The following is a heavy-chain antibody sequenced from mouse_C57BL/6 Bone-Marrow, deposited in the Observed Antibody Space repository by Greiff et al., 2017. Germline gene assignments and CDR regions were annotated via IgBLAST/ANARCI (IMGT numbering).Heavy chain of an antibody. J-gene: IGHJ2*01. CDR3: ARGPSYPRFDY. CDR2: ISDGGSYT. V-gene: IGHV5-4*03. CDR1: GFTFSSYA. Sequence: EVKLQESGGGLVKPGGSLKLSCAASGFTFSSYAMSWVRQTPEKRLEWVATISDGGSYTYYPDNVKGRFTISRDNAKNNLYLQMSHLKSEDTAMYYCARGPSYPRFDYWGQGTTLTVSS. D-gene: IGHD2-10*01.